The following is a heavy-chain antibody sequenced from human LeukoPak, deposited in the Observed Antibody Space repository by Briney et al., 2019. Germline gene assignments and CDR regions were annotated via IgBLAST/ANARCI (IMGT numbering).Heavy chain of an antibody. CDR1: GFTFSSYS. CDR3: ARDLEPYNSGGYYFGY. V-gene: IGHV3-21*01. D-gene: IGHD3-22*01. J-gene: IGHJ4*02. CDR2: ISTSASYI. Sequence: KAGGSLRLSCAASGFTFSSYSMNWVRQAPGTGLEWVSSISTSASYICYADSVKGRFTISRDNAKNSLYLQMNSLRAEDTAVYYCARDLEPYNSGGYYFGYWGQGTLVTVSS.